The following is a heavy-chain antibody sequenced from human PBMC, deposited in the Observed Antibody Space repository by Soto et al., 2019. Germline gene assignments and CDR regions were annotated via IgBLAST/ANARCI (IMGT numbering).Heavy chain of an antibody. J-gene: IGHJ4*02. D-gene: IGHD1-1*01. CDR1: GYRFTNYW. Sequence: GESLKISCKGSGYRFTNYWIAWVRQMPGKGLEYMGIIYPNDSDTRYSPSFRGQVTISADKSITTAYLQWSSLKASDTAMYYCARPRYGATGTPAPFDYWGQGTLVTVSS. CDR2: IYPNDSDT. CDR3: ARPRYGATGTPAPFDY. V-gene: IGHV5-51*01.